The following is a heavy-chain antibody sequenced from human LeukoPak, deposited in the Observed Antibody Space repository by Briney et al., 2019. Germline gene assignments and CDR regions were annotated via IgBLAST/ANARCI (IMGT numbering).Heavy chain of an antibody. CDR2: ISAYNGNT. Sequence: ASVKVSCKASGYTFTSYGISWVRQAPGQGLEWMGCISAYNGNTNYAHNLQGRVTITTDNSTSTAYMELRSLRSDDTAVYYCARDFDVRYFAWPTARPPRDYWGQGTLVTVSS. J-gene: IGHJ4*02. CDR1: GYTFTSYG. D-gene: IGHD3-9*01. V-gene: IGHV1-18*01. CDR3: ARDFDVRYFAWPTARPPRDY.